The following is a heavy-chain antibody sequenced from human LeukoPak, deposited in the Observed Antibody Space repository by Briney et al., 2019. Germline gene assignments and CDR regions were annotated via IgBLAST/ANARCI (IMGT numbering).Heavy chain of an antibody. CDR1: GFSLSDHY. Sequence: GGSLRLSCAASGFSLSDHYMDWVRQVPGKGLEWVGRSRNKANSYTTEYAASVKGRFAISRDDSKNSLHLHMNGLKTEDTAVYYCTRSDGSGYCAYWGQGTLVTVYS. V-gene: IGHV3-72*01. CDR2: SRNKANSYTT. D-gene: IGHD3-22*01. CDR3: TRSDGSGYCAY. J-gene: IGHJ4*02.